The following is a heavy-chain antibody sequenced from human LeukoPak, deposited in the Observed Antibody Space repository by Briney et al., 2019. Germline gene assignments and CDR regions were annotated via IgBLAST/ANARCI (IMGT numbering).Heavy chain of an antibody. D-gene: IGHD5-18*01. CDR3: ARPREDTATYYFDY. J-gene: IGHJ4*02. CDR1: GFTFSSYW. CDR2: INSDGSST. Sequence: GGSLRLSCAASGFTFSSYWIHWVRQAPGKGLVWVSRINSDGSSTSYADSVKGRFTISRDNAKNTLYLQMNSLRAEDTAVYYCARPREDTATYYFDYWGQGTLVTVSS. V-gene: IGHV3-74*01.